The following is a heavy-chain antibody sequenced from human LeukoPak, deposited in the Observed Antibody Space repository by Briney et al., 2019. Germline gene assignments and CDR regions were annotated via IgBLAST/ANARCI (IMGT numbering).Heavy chain of an antibody. CDR3: ARAITFSGTRWANDY. V-gene: IGHV3-7*01. D-gene: IGHD1-20*01. Sequence: GGPVRLLCAASVYIFSVYWLSWLRDARGKGVEGVANIKQGGSEKFYVYSVKGRFTISRENAKSSLYLQMDSLTADDTPMYYCARAITFSGTRWANDYWGQGTLVTVSS. CDR2: IKQGGSEK. J-gene: IGHJ4*02. CDR1: VYIFSVYW.